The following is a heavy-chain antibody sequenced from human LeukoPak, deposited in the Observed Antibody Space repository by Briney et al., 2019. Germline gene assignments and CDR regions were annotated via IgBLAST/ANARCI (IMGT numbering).Heavy chain of an antibody. CDR2: INHSGST. CDR1: GGSISSSSYY. Sequence: SETLSLTCTVSGGSISSSSYYWGWIRQPPGKGLEWIGEINHSGSTNYNPALKSRVTISVDTSKNQFSLKLSSVTAADTAVYYCARDSGSSWYPIRGYYYYYYMDVWGKGTTVTISS. CDR3: ARDSGSSWYPIRGYYYYYYMDV. D-gene: IGHD6-13*01. J-gene: IGHJ6*03. V-gene: IGHV4-39*07.